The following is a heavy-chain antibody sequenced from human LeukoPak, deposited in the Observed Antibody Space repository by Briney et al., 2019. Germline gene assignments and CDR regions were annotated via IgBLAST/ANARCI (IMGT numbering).Heavy chain of an antibody. J-gene: IGHJ4*02. V-gene: IGHV1-2*02. Sequence: AAVKVSCKASGYTFTVYFMRWVRQAPGQGLEWMGWINPNSGGTNYAQKFQGRITMTKATTISTAYMEMSRLRSDDTAVYYCARGGIQLWFLVDYWGEGTLVTASS. CDR3: ARGGIQLWFLVDY. D-gene: IGHD5-18*01. CDR1: GYTFTVYF. CDR2: INPNSGGT.